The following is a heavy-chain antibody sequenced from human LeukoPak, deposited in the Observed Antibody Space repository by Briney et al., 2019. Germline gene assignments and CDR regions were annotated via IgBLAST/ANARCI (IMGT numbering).Heavy chain of an antibody. CDR2: INPNSGGT. CDR1: GYTFTGYY. J-gene: IGHJ3*02. D-gene: IGHD3-22*01. V-gene: IGHV1-2*02. Sequence: GASVKVSCKASGYTFTGYYMHWVRQAPGQGLEWMGWINPNSGGTNYAQKFQGRVTMTRDTSISTAYMELSRLRSDDTAVYYCARGYYDSSGYPKVDAFDIWGQGTMVTVSS. CDR3: ARGYYDSSGYPKVDAFDI.